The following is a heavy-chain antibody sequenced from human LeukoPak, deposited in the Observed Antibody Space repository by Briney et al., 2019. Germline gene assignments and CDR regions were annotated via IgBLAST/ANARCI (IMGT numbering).Heavy chain of an antibody. CDR2: INHSGST. CDR1: GGSFSGFY. Sequence: SETLSLTCAVYGGSFSGFYWSWIRQPPGKGLEWIGEINHSGSTNYNPSLKSRVTISVDTSKNQFSLKLSPVTAADTAVYYCVRGQGWRYGMDVWGQGTTVTVSS. CDR3: VRGQGWRYGMDV. J-gene: IGHJ6*02. D-gene: IGHD6-19*01. V-gene: IGHV4-34*01.